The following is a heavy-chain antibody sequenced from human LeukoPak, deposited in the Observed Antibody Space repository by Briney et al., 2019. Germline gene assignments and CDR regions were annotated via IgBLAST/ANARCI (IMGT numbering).Heavy chain of an antibody. Sequence: GGSLRLSCAASGFTFSSYGMYWVRQAPGKGLEWVAFIRYDGSNKYYADSVKGRFTISRDNSKNTLYLQMNSLRAEDTAVYYCARDPRPYSSSWYSGPGSWFNPWGQGTLVTVSS. V-gene: IGHV3-30*02. CDR1: GFTFSSYG. CDR2: IRYDGSNK. J-gene: IGHJ5*02. CDR3: ARDPRPYSSSWYSGPGSWFNP. D-gene: IGHD6-13*01.